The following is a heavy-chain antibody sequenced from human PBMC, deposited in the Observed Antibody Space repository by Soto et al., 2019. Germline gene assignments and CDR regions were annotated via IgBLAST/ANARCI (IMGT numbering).Heavy chain of an antibody. CDR1: GFTFSSYA. J-gene: IGHJ4*02. CDR2: VSYGGSNK. V-gene: IGHV3-30-3*01. D-gene: IGHD3-10*01. CDR3: ARDYNGPGDY. Sequence: QVQLVESGGGVVQPGRSLRLSCSASGFTFSSYALYWVRQAPGKGLEWVAVVSYGGSNKFYADSVKGRFTISRDNSKNTLSLQMNSLRAEDTAVYYCARDYNGPGDYWGQGTLVTVSS.